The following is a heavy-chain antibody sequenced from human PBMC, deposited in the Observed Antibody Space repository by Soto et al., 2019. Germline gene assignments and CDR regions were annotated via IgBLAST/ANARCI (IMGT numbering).Heavy chain of an antibody. J-gene: IGHJ4*02. CDR2: IIPLLDIT. D-gene: IGHD6-19*01. Sequence: SVKVSCKSSGGTFSIYNISGVRQAPGQGLEWMGRIIPLLDITNYAQKFQGRFTISRENAKNTLYLQMNSLRADDTAVYYCASGGIAVHWGQGTLVTVSS. CDR3: ASGGIAVH. V-gene: IGHV1-69*02. CDR1: GGTFSIYN.